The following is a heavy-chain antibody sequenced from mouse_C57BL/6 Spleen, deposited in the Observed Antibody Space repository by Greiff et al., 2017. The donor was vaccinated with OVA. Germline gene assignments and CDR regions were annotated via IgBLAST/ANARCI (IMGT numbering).Heavy chain of an antibody. Sequence: QVQLKQPGAELVKPGASVKLSCKASGYTFTSYWMHWVKQRPGQGLEWIGMIHPNSGSTNYNEKFKSKATLTVDKSSSTAYMQLSSLTSEDSAVYYCARVYYGNYGWYFDVWGTGTTVTVSS. J-gene: IGHJ1*03. CDR2: IHPNSGST. CDR3: ARVYYGNYGWYFDV. V-gene: IGHV1-64*01. CDR1: GYTFTSYW. D-gene: IGHD2-1*01.